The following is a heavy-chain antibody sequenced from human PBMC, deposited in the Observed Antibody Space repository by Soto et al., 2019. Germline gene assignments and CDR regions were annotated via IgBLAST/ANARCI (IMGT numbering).Heavy chain of an antibody. CDR2: ISSSSSTI. V-gene: IGHV3-48*02. CDR1: GFTFSSYS. D-gene: IGHD2-15*01. CDR3: ARDAEDIVVVVAATMGYYYGMDV. J-gene: IGHJ6*02. Sequence: GGSLRLSCAASGFTFSSYSMNWVRQAPGKGLEWVSYISSSSSTIYYADSVKGRFTISRDNAKNSLDLQMNSLRDGDTAAYYCARDAEDIVVVVAATMGYYYGMDVWGQGTTVTVSS.